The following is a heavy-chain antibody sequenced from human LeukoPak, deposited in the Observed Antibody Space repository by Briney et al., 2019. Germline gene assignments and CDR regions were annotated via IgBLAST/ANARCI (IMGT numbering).Heavy chain of an antibody. CDR3: ARDGGSAYDFWSGYYLLGMDY. D-gene: IGHD3-3*01. Sequence: SETLSLTCTVSGGSISSSSYYWGWIRQPPGKGLEWIGSIYYSGSTYYNPSLKSRVTISVDTSKNQFSLKLSSVTAADTAVYYCARDGGSAYDFWSGYYLLGMDYWGQGTLVTVSS. V-gene: IGHV4-39*07. J-gene: IGHJ4*02. CDR2: IYYSGST. CDR1: GGSISSSSYY.